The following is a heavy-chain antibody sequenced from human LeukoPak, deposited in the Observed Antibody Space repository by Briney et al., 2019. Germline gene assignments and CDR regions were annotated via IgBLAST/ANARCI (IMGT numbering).Heavy chain of an antibody. D-gene: IGHD1-26*01. Sequence: AGGSLRLSCAASGFTFSSYGMHWVRQAPGKGLEWVAVIWYDGSNKYYADSVKGRFTISRDNSKNTLYLQMNSLRAEDTAVYYCARVSGSYHLYYYYGMDVWGQGTTVTVSS. J-gene: IGHJ6*02. CDR1: GFTFSSYG. CDR3: ARVSGSYHLYYYYGMDV. CDR2: IWYDGSNK. V-gene: IGHV3-33*01.